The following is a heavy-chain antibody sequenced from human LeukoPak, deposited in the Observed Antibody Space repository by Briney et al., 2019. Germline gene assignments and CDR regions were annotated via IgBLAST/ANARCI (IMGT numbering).Heavy chain of an antibody. J-gene: IGHJ6*03. D-gene: IGHD3-22*01. V-gene: IGHV3-48*04. CDR3: ARAYYWSYSYYMDV. CDR2: ISSGGTTI. Sequence: GGSLRLSCAASGFTFTSYTMNWVRQAPGKGLEWVSYISSGGTTIYYADAVKGRFTISRDNAKKSLWLQMNSLRAEDTAVYYCARAYYWSYSYYMDVWGKGIAVTVSS. CDR1: GFTFTSYT.